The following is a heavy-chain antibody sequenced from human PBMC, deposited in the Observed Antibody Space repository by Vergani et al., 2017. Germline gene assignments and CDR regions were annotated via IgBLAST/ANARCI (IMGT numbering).Heavy chain of an antibody. J-gene: IGHJ5*02. D-gene: IGHD2-15*01. V-gene: IGHV1-2*02. CDR3: ARPHGHLLPPGRGLLNS. CDR1: GYTFTGNY. CDR2: INPNSGGT. Sequence: QVQLVQSGAEVKKPGASAKVSCKASGYTFTGNYMHWVRQAPGQGLEWMGWINPNSGGTNYAQKLQGRVTMTRDTSISTAYMELSRLRSDDTAVYCCARPHGHLLPPGRGLLNSWGQGTLVTVSS.